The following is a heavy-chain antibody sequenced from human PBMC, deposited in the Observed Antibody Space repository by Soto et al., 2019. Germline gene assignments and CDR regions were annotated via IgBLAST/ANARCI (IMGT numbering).Heavy chain of an antibody. J-gene: IGHJ4*02. D-gene: IGHD3-22*01. Sequence: LVKVSCKASGGTFSSYAISWVRQAPGQGLEWMGGIIPIFGTANYAQKFQGRVTITADESTSTAYMELSSLRSEDTAVYYCARDGDYYDSSGQNGYWGQGTLVTVSS. V-gene: IGHV1-69*13. CDR2: IIPIFGTA. CDR1: GGTFSSYA. CDR3: ARDGDYYDSSGQNGY.